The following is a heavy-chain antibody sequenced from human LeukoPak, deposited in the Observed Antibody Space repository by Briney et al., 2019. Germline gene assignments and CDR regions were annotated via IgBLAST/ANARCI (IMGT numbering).Heavy chain of an antibody. Sequence: GASVTVSCKASGYTFTSYYMHWVRQAPGQGLEWMGIINPSGGSTSYAQKFQGRVTMTRVTSTSTVYMELSSLRSEDTAVYYCARVSRYEYYFDYWGQGTLVTVSS. J-gene: IGHJ4*02. D-gene: IGHD6-13*01. CDR2: INPSGGST. CDR3: ARVSRYEYYFDY. V-gene: IGHV1-46*01. CDR1: GYTFTSYY.